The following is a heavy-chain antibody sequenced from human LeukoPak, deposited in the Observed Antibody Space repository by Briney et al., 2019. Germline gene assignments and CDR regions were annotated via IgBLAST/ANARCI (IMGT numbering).Heavy chain of an antibody. J-gene: IGHJ4*02. D-gene: IGHD6-19*01. V-gene: IGHV3-23*01. CDR1: GFTFSSYA. CDR3: AKRISGWEYFDY. Sequence: GGSLRLSCAASGFTFSSYAMSWVRQAPGKGLEWVSAISGSGGTTYYADSVKGRFTISRDNSKNTLYLQMNSLRAEDTAVYYCAKRISGWEYFDYWGQGTLVTVSS. CDR2: ISGSGGTT.